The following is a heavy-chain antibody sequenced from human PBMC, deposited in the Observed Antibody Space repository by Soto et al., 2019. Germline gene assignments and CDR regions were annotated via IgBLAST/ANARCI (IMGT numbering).Heavy chain of an antibody. Sequence: SETLSLTCAVYGGSFSGYYWSWIRQPPGKGLEWIGEINHRGSTNYNPSLKSRVTISVDTSKNQFSLKLSSVTAADTAVYYCARTSRFDYWSQGTLVTVSS. CDR3: ARTSRFDY. CDR1: GGSFSGYY. D-gene: IGHD6-6*01. J-gene: IGHJ4*02. CDR2: INHRGST. V-gene: IGHV4-34*01.